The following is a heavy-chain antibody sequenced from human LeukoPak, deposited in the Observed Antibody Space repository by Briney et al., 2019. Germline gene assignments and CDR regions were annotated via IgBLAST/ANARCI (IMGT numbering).Heavy chain of an antibody. Sequence: ASVKVSCKASGYTFTGYYMHWVRQAPGQGLEWMGWINPNSGGTNYAQKFQGRVTMTRDTSISTAYMELSRLRSDDTAVYYCARDPNEWEPLGAFDIWGQGTMVTVSS. CDR2: INPNSGGT. CDR1: GYTFTGYY. V-gene: IGHV1-2*02. CDR3: ARDPNEWEPLGAFDI. J-gene: IGHJ3*02. D-gene: IGHD1-26*01.